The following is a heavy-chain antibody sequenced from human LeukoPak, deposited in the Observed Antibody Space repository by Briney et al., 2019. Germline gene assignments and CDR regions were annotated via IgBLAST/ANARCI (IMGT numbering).Heavy chain of an antibody. CDR1: GFTVSSNY. Sequence: GGSLRLSSAASGFTVSSNYMSWVRQASGKGLEWVSVIYSGGSTYYADSVKGRFTISRDNSKNTLYLQMNSLRAEDTAVYYCAREVDSGSYRPSYYFDYWGQGTLVTVSS. V-gene: IGHV3-53*01. J-gene: IGHJ4*02. CDR2: IYSGGST. D-gene: IGHD1-26*01. CDR3: AREVDSGSYRPSYYFDY.